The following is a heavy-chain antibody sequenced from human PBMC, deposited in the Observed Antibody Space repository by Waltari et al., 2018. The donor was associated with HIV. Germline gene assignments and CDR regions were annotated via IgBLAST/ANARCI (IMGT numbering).Heavy chain of an antibody. CDR3: ARRVYFRRGWLHP. CDR2: VHNRDGT. CDR1: GSDIGIAYY. J-gene: IGHJ5*02. D-gene: IGHD3-9*01. Sequence: VELSESGPKVVKPSETLSLTCHVSGSDIGIAYYWAWVRQSPGNGCEWIGAVHNRDGTHINPSLGDRVTRVLDSSTNQISLTLTDVTFADTAVYFCARRVYFRRGWLHPWGPGIPVTIS. V-gene: IGHV4-38-2*01.